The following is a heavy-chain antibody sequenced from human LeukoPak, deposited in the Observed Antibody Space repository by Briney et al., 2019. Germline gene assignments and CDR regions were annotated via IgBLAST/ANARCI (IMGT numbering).Heavy chain of an antibody. CDR1: GGTFSSYA. J-gene: IGHJ6*03. CDR3: ARVPPGYYYYYYMDV. V-gene: IGHV1-69*01. Sequence: SVKVSCKASGGTFSSYAISWVRQAPGQGLEWMGGIIPIFGTANYAQKFQGRVTITADESTSTAYMELSSLRSEDTAVYYCARVPPGYYYYYYMDVWGEGTTVTVSS. CDR2: IIPIFGTA.